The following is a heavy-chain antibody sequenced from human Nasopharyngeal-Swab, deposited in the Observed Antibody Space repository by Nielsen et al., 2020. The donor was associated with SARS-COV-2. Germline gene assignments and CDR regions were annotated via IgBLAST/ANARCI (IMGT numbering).Heavy chain of an antibody. CDR1: GFTFNHYA. CDR2: IDWNSGSP. D-gene: IGHD3-10*01. Sequence: SLKISCTASGFTFNHYAMNWVRQAPGKGLEWVSGIDWNSGSPGYADSVKGRFTISRDDSKNTLYLQMNSLRADDTAVYFCAKNGGTGSESTRKEFDYWGQGTLVTVSS. CDR3: AKNGGTGSESTRKEFDY. J-gene: IGHJ4*02. V-gene: IGHV3-9*01.